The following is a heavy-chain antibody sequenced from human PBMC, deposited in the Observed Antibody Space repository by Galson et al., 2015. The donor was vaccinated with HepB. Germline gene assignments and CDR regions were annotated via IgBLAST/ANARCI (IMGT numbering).Heavy chain of an antibody. J-gene: IGHJ4*02. CDR2: ISYDGTNK. CDR1: GFTFSTYA. V-gene: IGHV3-30-3*01. Sequence: SLRLSCAASGFTFSTYAMNWVRQAPGKGLEWVAVISYDGTNKSYADSVKGRFTTSRGNSKNTLYLQMNSLRVEDTAVYYCARAHSRTVVTNHVVGYFDYWGQGTLVTVAA. D-gene: IGHD4-23*01. CDR3: ARAHSRTVVTNHVVGYFDY.